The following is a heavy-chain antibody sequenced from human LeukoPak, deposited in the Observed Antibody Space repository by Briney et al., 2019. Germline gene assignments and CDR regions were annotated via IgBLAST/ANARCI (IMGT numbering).Heavy chain of an antibody. CDR3: ARERAYDYGDY. J-gene: IGHJ4*02. Sequence: GGSLRLSCAASGFTVSSNYMSWVRQAPGKGLEWVSVIYSGGSTYYADSVKGRFTISRDNSKNTLYLQMNSLRAEDTAVYYCARERAYDYGDYWGQGTLVTVSS. CDR2: IYSGGST. CDR1: GFTVSSNY. V-gene: IGHV3-66*01. D-gene: IGHD2-21*01.